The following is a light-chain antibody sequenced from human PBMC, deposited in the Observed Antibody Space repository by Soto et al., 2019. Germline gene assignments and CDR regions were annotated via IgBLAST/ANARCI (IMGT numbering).Light chain of an antibody. V-gene: IGLV3-21*02. CDR3: QVWDSSSDPI. CDR1: NIGGKT. Sequence: SYELTQPPSVSVAPGQTARITCGGNNIGGKTVHWYQQKPGQAPVLVVYDDSDRPLGIPERFSGSNSGNTATLTISRVEAGDEADYYCQVWDSSSDPIFGGGTKLTVL. J-gene: IGLJ2*01. CDR2: DDS.